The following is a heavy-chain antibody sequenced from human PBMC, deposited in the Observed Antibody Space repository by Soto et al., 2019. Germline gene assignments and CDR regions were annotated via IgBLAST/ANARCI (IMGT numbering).Heavy chain of an antibody. CDR1: GYTFTDYH. CDR3: AREGGSETLQPSYNWFDT. V-gene: IGHV1-2*02. CDR2: INANNGGA. D-gene: IGHD6-25*01. J-gene: IGHJ5*02. Sequence: VKVSCKASGYTFTDYHIHWVRQAPGQGLEFMGWINANNGGAGSAQQFQGRVTVTRDTSITTVYMELSNLGSDDTAVYYCAREGGSETLQPSYNWFDTWGQGTLVTVSS.